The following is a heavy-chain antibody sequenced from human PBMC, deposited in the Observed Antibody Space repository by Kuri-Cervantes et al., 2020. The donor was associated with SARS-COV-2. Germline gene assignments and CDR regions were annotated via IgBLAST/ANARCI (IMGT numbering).Heavy chain of an antibody. D-gene: IGHD3-3*01. V-gene: IGHV4-61*09. CDR1: GGSISSSSYY. Sequence: SETLSLTCTVSGGSISSSSYYWSWIRQPAGKGLGWIGHIYTSGSTNYNPSLKSRVTISVDTSKNQFSLKLSSVTAADTAVYYCARWNYDFWSGYYYPLIDYWGQGTLVTVSS. CDR3: ARWNYDFWSGYYYPLIDY. J-gene: IGHJ4*02. CDR2: IYTSGST.